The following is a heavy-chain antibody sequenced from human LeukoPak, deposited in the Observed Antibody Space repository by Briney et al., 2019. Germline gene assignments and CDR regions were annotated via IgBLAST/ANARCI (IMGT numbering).Heavy chain of an antibody. J-gene: IGHJ3*02. D-gene: IGHD2-8*01. Sequence: SETLSLTCTVSGGSISTYYWTWIPQPPGKGLEWIGYIYYSGSTNYNPSLKGRVIISVDTSKNQFSLELSSVTAADTAVYFCARGGLRLDAFDIWGQGTMVTVSS. CDR1: GGSISTYY. V-gene: IGHV4-59*01. CDR2: IYYSGST. CDR3: ARGGLRLDAFDI.